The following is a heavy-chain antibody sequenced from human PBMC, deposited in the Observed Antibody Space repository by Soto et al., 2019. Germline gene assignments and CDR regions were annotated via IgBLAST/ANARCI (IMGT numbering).Heavy chain of an antibody. Sequence: QITLKESGPTLVKPTQTLTLTCTVPGFSLNTYGVGVGWIRQPPGKALEWLALIYWDDDKRYSPSLKSRLTITKDTSKNQVVLTMTNMDTVYTVTYYCARALGSWGAYYFDYWGQGTLVTVSS. V-gene: IGHV2-5*02. CDR1: GFSLNTYGVG. J-gene: IGHJ4*02. CDR3: ARALGSWGAYYFDY. D-gene: IGHD3-16*01. CDR2: IYWDDDK.